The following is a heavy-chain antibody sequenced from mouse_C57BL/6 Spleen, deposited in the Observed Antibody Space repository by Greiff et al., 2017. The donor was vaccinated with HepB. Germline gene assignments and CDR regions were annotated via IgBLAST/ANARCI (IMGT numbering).Heavy chain of an antibody. J-gene: IGHJ4*01. CDR3: RDSSGYDAMDY. Sequence: VQLKESGAELVRPGASVKLSCTASGFNIKDDYMHWVKQRPEQGLEWIGWIDPENGDTEYASKFQGKATITADTSSNTAYLQLSSLTSEDTAVYYCRDSSGYDAMDYWGQGTSVTVSS. D-gene: IGHD3-2*02. V-gene: IGHV14-4*01. CDR1: GFNIKDDY. CDR2: IDPENGDT.